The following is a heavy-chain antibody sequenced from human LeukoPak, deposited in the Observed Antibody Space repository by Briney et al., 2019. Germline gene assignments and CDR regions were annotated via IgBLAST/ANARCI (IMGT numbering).Heavy chain of an antibody. J-gene: IGHJ5*02. V-gene: IGHV3-30-3*01. Sequence: GGSLRLSCAASGFTFSSYTMHWVRQAPGKGLEWVAVISYDGSNKYYADSVKGRFTISRDNSKNTLYLQMNSLRAGDTAVYYCARDRWFDPWGQGTLVTVSS. CDR1: GFTFSSYT. CDR3: ARDRWFDP. CDR2: ISYDGSNK.